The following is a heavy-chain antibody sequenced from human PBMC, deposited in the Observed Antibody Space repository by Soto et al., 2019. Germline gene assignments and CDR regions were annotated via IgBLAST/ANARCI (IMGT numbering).Heavy chain of an antibody. V-gene: IGHV4-59*01. CDR3: ARENGYSAFDI. Sequence: SETLSLTCTVSGASISSNYWSWIRQPPGKGLEWIGYIYYTGSTNYNPSLKSRVTISVDTSKNQFSLKLSSVTAADTAVYYCARENGYSAFDIWGQGTMVTVSS. CDR1: GASISSNY. J-gene: IGHJ3*02. D-gene: IGHD3-22*01. CDR2: IYYTGST.